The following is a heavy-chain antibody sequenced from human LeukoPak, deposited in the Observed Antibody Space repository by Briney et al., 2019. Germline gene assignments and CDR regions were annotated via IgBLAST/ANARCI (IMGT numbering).Heavy chain of an antibody. CDR2: MNPNSGNT. Sequence: ASVKVSCKASGYTFTSYDINWVRQATGQGLEWMGWMNPNSGNTGYALKFQGRVTMTRNTSISTAYMELSSLRSEDTAVYYCARVSRSVWTGYRYYFDYWGQGTLVTVSS. D-gene: IGHD3/OR15-3a*01. CDR1: GYTFTSYD. CDR3: ARVSRSVWTGYRYYFDY. J-gene: IGHJ4*02. V-gene: IGHV1-8*01.